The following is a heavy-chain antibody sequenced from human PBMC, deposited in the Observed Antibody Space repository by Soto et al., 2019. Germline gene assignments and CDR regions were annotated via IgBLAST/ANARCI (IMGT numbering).Heavy chain of an antibody. J-gene: IGHJ4*02. CDR2: IYYSGST. V-gene: IGHV4-61*01. Sequence: SETLSLTCTVSGGSVSSGSYYWSWIRQPPGKGLEWIGYIYYSGSTNYNPSLKSRVTISVDTSKNQFSLKLSSVTAADTAVYYCARVTSSSSFDYWGQGTLVTVSS. CDR3: ARVTSSSSFDY. CDR1: GGSVSSGSYY. D-gene: IGHD6-13*01.